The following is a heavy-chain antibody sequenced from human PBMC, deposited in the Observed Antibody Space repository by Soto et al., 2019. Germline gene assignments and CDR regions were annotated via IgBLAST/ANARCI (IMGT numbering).Heavy chain of an antibody. V-gene: IGHV4-59*01. D-gene: IGHD3-10*01. J-gene: IGHJ6*03. CDR2: IYYSGST. CDR3: ARTTQLITMVRGVITPYYMDV. CDR1: GGSISSYY. Sequence: SETLSLTCTVSGGSISSYYWSWIRQPPGKGLEWIGHIYYSGSTNYNPSLKSRVTISVDTSKNQFSLKLSSVTAADTAVYYCARTTQLITMVRGVITPYYMDVWGKGTTVTVSS.